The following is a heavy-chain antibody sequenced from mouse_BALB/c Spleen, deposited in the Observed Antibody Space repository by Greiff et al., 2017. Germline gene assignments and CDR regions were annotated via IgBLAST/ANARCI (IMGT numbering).Heavy chain of an antibody. D-gene: IGHD2-10*01. J-gene: IGHJ4*01. CDR1: GYTFTSYW. CDR2: IYPGDGDT. CDR3: ARSSLLWDAMDY. V-gene: IGHV1-87*01. Sequence: QVQLKESGAELARPGASVKLSCKASGYTFTSYWMQWVKQRPGQGLEWIGAIYPGDGDTRYTQKFKGKATLTADKSSSTAYMQLSSLASEDSAVYYCARSSLLWDAMDYWGQGTSVTVSS.